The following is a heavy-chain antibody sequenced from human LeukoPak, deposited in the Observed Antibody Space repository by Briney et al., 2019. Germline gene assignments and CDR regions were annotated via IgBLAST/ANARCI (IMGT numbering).Heavy chain of an antibody. J-gene: IGHJ4*02. D-gene: IGHD2-2*02. CDR3: TKDDMFQLLYWKTPFDH. V-gene: IGHV3-23*01. CDR2: ISGSGGTT. CDR1: GFTFNNYA. Sequence: GGSLRLYCAASGFTFNNYAMSWVRQAPGKGLEWVSDISGSGGTTHYADSVKGRFTISRDNAKNTLSLQMNSLRPEDTAIYYCTKDDMFQLLYWKTPFDHWGQGTLVTVSS.